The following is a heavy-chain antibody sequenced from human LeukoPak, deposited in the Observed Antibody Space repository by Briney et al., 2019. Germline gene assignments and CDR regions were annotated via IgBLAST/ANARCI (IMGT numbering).Heavy chain of an antibody. CDR2: ITTSGSTI. CDR3: VRDRDIAYLRADF. J-gene: IGHJ4*02. Sequence: PGGSLRLSCVASGFTFTNHEMNWVRQAPGKGLEWASYITTSGSTIYYADSVKGRFTISRDNAKNSLYLQMNSLRAEDTAVYYCVRDRDIAYLRADFWGQGTLVTVSS. V-gene: IGHV3-48*03. CDR1: GFTFTNHE. D-gene: IGHD5-12*01.